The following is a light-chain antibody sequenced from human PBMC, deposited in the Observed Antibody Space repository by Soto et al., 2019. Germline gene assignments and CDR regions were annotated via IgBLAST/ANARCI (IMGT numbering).Light chain of an antibody. CDR2: KAS. V-gene: IGKV1-5*03. J-gene: IGKJ1*01. Sequence: DIQMTQSPSTLSGSVGDRVTITFRASQTISSWLAWYQQKPGKAPKLLIYKASTLKSGVPSRFSGSGSGTEFTLTISSLQPEDSATYYCLQHNSYPQTFGQGTKVDI. CDR3: LQHNSYPQT. CDR1: QTISSW.